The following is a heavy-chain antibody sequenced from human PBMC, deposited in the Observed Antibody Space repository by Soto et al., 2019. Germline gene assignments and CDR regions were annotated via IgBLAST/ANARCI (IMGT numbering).Heavy chain of an antibody. CDR1: GGSFSGYY. Sequence: PSETLSLTCAVYGGSFSGYYWIWIRQPPGKGLEWIGYINHSGSTNYNPSLKSRVTISVDTSKNQFSLKLSSVTAADTAVYYCARRYSSSFDYWGQGTLVTVSS. J-gene: IGHJ4*02. CDR3: ARRYSSSFDY. V-gene: IGHV4-34*01. CDR2: INHSGST. D-gene: IGHD6-13*01.